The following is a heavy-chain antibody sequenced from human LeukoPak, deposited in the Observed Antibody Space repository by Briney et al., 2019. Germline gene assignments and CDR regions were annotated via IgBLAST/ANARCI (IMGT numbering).Heavy chain of an antibody. CDR2: MNPNSGNT. CDR1: GGTFSSYA. J-gene: IGHJ5*02. D-gene: IGHD2-2*01. Sequence: ASVKVSCKASGGTFSSYAISWVRQATGQGLEWMGWMNPNSGNTGYAQKFQGRVTITRNTSISTAYMELSSLRSEDTAVYYCARGFGYCSSTSCSPGFDPWGQGTLVTVSS. CDR3: ARGFGYCSSTSCSPGFDP. V-gene: IGHV1-8*03.